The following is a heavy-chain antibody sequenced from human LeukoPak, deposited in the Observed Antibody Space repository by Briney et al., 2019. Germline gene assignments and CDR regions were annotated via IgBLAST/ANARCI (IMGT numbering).Heavy chain of an antibody. CDR2: IKEDGSEK. CDR3: ASGRQLGY. CDR1: GFTFSNYW. V-gene: IGHV3-7*01. J-gene: IGHJ4*02. D-gene: IGHD6-13*01. Sequence: PGRSLRLSCAASGFTFSNYWMSWVRQAPGKGLEWVANIKEDGSEKYYVNSGKGRFTISRDNARNSLYLQMNSLRAEDRAVYYCASGRQLGYWGQGTLVTVSS.